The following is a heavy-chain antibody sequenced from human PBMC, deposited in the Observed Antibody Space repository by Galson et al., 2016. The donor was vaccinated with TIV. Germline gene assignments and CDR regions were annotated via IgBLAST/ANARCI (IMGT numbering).Heavy chain of an antibody. J-gene: IGHJ4*02. CDR1: GYTFTSYD. CDR2: MNPNSGDT. Sequence: SVKVSCKASGYTFTSYDIVWVRQATGQGLEWMGWMNPNSGDTGYAQKFQGRITMTRSVSIRTAYMELSSLTPGDTAVYYCERVGYNDYVGGTYRDDYWGQGTLVTVSS. V-gene: IGHV1-8*01. CDR3: ERVGYNDYVGGTYRDDY. D-gene: IGHD3-16*02.